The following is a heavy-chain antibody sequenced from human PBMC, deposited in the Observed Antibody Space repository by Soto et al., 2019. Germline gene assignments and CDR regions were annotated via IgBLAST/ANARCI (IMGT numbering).Heavy chain of an antibody. Sequence: QVQLVQSGAEVKKPGSSVKVSCKASGGTFNSYAISWVRQAPGQGLEWMGGIIPIFGTANYAQKFQGRVTISADKSTSTVYMELSSLRSEDTAVYYGARALSSNYNYSYYGMDVWGQGTTVTVSS. V-gene: IGHV1-69*06. CDR1: GGTFNSYA. CDR3: ARALSSNYNYSYYGMDV. D-gene: IGHD4-4*01. CDR2: IIPIFGTA. J-gene: IGHJ6*02.